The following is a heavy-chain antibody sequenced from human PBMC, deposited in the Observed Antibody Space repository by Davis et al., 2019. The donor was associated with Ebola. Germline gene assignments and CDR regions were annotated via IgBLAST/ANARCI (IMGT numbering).Heavy chain of an antibody. V-gene: IGHV1-18*01. J-gene: IGHJ4*02. Sequence: ASVKVSCKASGYTFTSYGISWVRQAPGQGLEWMGWISAYNGNTNYAQKLQGRVTMTTDTSTSTAYMELRSLRSDDTAVYYCAREEDTYYYDSSSPPGDYWGQGTLVTVSS. CDR2: ISAYNGNT. CDR1: GYTFTSYG. D-gene: IGHD3-22*01. CDR3: AREEDTYYYDSSSPPGDY.